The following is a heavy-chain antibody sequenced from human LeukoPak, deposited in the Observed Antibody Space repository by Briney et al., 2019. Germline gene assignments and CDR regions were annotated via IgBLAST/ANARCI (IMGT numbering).Heavy chain of an antibody. V-gene: IGHV4-39*01. Sequence: PSETLSLTCTVSGGSINSSTYNWGWIRQPPGKGLEWIGSIYYSGSTYYNPSLKSRVTISVDTSKNQFSLRLSSVTAADTAVYYCARRHYYDFWSGYRYYFDYWGQGTLVTVSS. J-gene: IGHJ4*02. D-gene: IGHD3-3*01. CDR1: GGSINSSTYN. CDR2: IYYSGST. CDR3: ARRHYYDFWSGYRYYFDY.